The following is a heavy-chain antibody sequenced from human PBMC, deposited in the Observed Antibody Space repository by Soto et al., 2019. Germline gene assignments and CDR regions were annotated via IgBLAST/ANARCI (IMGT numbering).Heavy chain of an antibody. Sequence: GESLKISCKGSGYSFTSYWIGWVRQMPGKGLEWMGIIYPGDSDTRYSPSFQGQVTISADKSISTAYLQWSSLKASDTAMYYCERQVKPYYYYYYMDVWGKGTTVTVSS. CDR1: GYSFTSYW. CDR2: IYPGDSDT. V-gene: IGHV5-51*01. J-gene: IGHJ6*03. CDR3: ERQVKPYYYYYYMDV.